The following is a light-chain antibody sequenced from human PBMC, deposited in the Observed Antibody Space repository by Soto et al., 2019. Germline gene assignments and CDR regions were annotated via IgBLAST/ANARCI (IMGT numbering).Light chain of an antibody. CDR1: QGIINY. V-gene: IGKV1-9*01. CDR2: GAS. CDR3: QQLFMYPPT. Sequence: IQLTQSRSSLSASIGDRVTITCRASQGIINYLAWYQQKPGKAPKLLIYGASTLQGGVPSRFSGSGSGTDFTLTVSSLQPEDLATYYCQQLFMYPPTFGPGTKVDIK. J-gene: IGKJ3*01.